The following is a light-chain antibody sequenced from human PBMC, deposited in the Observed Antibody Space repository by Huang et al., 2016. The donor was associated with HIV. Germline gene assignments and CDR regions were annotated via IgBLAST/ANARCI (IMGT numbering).Light chain of an antibody. CDR1: QGVGYY. V-gene: IGKV3-11*01. CDR2: EAS. Sequence: EIVLTQSPATLSLSPGDTATLSCRASQGVGYYLAGYQQKPGRAPRLLIYEASNRATGIPVRFSGSGSGTDFTLTISSLEPEDFAVYYCQQRSNWPPLTFGGGTKVEI. J-gene: IGKJ4*01. CDR3: QQRSNWPPLT.